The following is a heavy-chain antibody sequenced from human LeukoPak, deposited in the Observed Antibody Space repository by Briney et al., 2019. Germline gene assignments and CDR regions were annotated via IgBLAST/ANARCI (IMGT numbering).Heavy chain of an antibody. Sequence: GGSLRLSCTASEFAFTNAWMSWVRQAPGKGLEWVGRIKSKTDGGTTDLAAPVKGRFTISRDDSINTLFLQMNSLKTEDTAVYYCSRYCSGTSCYAGWFSRGQGTLVTVSS. CDR1: EFAFTNAW. V-gene: IGHV3-15*01. J-gene: IGHJ4*02. CDR3: SRYCSGTSCYAGWFS. CDR2: IKSKTDGGTT. D-gene: IGHD2-2*01.